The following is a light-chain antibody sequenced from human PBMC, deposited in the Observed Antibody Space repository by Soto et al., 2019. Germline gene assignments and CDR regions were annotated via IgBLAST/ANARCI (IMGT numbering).Light chain of an antibody. V-gene: IGLV2-23*01. Sequence: QSVLTQPASGSGSPGQSSTISCTGTSSDVGSYNLVSWYQQHPGKAPKLMIYEGSKRPSGVSNRFSGSKSGNTASLTISGLQAEDEADYYCCSYAGSSTYVFGTGPRSPS. CDR2: EGS. J-gene: IGLJ1*01. CDR1: SSDVGSYNL. CDR3: CSYAGSSTYV.